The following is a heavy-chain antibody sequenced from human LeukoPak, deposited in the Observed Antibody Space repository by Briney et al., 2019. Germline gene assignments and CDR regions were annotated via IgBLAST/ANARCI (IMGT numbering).Heavy chain of an antibody. Sequence: KPSETLSLTCTVSGGSISSSSYYWGWIRQPPGKGLEWIGSIYYSGSTNYNPSLKSRVTISVDTSKNQFSLKLSSVTAADTAVYYCARLEQWLGPWDYWGQGTLVTVSS. D-gene: IGHD6-19*01. V-gene: IGHV4-39*07. CDR1: GGSISSSSYY. CDR3: ARLEQWLGPWDY. CDR2: IYYSGST. J-gene: IGHJ4*02.